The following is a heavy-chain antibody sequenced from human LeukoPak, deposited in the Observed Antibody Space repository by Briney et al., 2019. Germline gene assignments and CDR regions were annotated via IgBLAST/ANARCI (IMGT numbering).Heavy chain of an antibody. J-gene: IGHJ4*02. V-gene: IGHV1-18*01. D-gene: IGHD5-12*01. CDR3: ARVEDSGYDY. CDR1: GYTLTSYG. Sequence: ASVKVSCKASGYTLTSYGISWVRQAPGQGLEWMGWISAYNGNAKSAQKLQGRVTMTTDTSTSTAYMELRSLRSDDTAVYYCARVEDSGYDYWGQGTLVTVSS. CDR2: ISAYNGNA.